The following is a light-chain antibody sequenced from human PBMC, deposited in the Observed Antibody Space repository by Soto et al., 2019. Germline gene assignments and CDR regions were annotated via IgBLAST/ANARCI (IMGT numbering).Light chain of an antibody. V-gene: IGKV3-20*01. CDR2: DAS. J-gene: IGKJ1*01. CDR3: QQYVSSST. Sequence: EIVLTQSPGTLSLSPGERATLSCRASQSVSSNYLAWYQLKRGQAPRLLIYDASNRATGIPARFSGSGSGTDFTLTISRLEPEDFAVYYCQQYVSSSTFGQGTKVDIK. CDR1: QSVSSNY.